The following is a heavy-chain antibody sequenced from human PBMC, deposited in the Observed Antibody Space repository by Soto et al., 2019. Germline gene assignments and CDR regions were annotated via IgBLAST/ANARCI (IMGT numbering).Heavy chain of an antibody. J-gene: IGHJ4*02. V-gene: IGHV4-59*01. Sequence: KASETLSLTCTVSGGSISSYYWSWIRQPPGKGLEWIGYIYYSGSTNYNPSLKSRVTISVDTSKNQFSLKLSSVTAADTAVYYCARVQVDFWFDYWGQGTLVTVSS. D-gene: IGHD3-3*01. CDR2: IYYSGST. CDR3: ARVQVDFWFDY. CDR1: GGSISSYY.